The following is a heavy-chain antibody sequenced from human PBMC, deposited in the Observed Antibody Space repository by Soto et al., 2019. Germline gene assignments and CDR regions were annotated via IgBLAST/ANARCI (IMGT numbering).Heavy chain of an antibody. CDR2: ISDRGDI. CDR3: ARGRHWFGP. V-gene: IGHV4-59*08. CDR1: GISITSSY. J-gene: IGHJ5*02. Sequence: SETLSLTCTVSGISITSSYWNWFRQSPGNGLEWIGQISDRGDINYNPPLESRVAISTDTSKNQVSLTLTAVNAADTAVYFCARGRHWFGPWGQGTLVTVSS.